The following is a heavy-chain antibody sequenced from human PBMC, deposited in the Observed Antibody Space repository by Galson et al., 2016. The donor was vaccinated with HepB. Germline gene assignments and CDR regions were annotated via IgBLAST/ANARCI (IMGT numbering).Heavy chain of an antibody. CDR3: ARDLVRSAFDM. Sequence: RLSCSASGLTFSIYAMSWVRQAPGKGLEWVSGIGGSGGGTYYADSVKGRFTISSDDADNSLYLQMNSLRDEDTAVYYCARDLVRSAFDMWGQGTMVTVSS. D-gene: IGHD2-8*02. V-gene: IGHV3-23*01. CDR2: IGGSGGGT. CDR1: GLTFSIYA. J-gene: IGHJ3*02.